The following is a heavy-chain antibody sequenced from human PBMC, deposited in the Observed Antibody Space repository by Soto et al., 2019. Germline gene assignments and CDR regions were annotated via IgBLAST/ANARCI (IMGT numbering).Heavy chain of an antibody. CDR3: ARSRSGRGAFDI. J-gene: IGHJ3*02. V-gene: IGHV3-30-3*01. D-gene: IGHD2-15*01. CDR1: GFTFSSYA. Sequence: GGSLRLSCAASGFTFSSYAMHWVRQAPGKGLEWVAVISYDGSNKYYADSVKGRFTISRDNSKNTLYLQMNSLRAEDTAVYYCARSRSGRGAFDIWGQGTMVTVSS. CDR2: ISYDGSNK.